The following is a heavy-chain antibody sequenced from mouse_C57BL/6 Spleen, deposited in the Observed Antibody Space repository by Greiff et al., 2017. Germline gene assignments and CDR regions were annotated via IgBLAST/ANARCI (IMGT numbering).Heavy chain of an antibody. CDR3: ASTTTVGRYAMDY. D-gene: IGHD1-1*01. Sequence: VQLQQSGAELAKPGASVKLSCKASGYTFTSYWMHWVKQRPGQGLEWIGYINPSSGYTNYNQKFKGKATLTVDTSSSTAYMQLSSLTSEDSAVYYGASTTTVGRYAMDYWGQGTSVTVSS. CDR2: INPSSGYT. V-gene: IGHV1-7*01. J-gene: IGHJ4*01. CDR1: GYTFTSYW.